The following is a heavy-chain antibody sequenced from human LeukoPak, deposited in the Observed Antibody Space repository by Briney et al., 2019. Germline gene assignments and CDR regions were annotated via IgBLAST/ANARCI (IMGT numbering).Heavy chain of an antibody. CDR1: GGSITTGNDY. J-gene: IGHJ3*02. CDR2: VYYSGDT. D-gene: IGHD5-24*01. CDR3: AREDGYTMDDAFDI. V-gene: IGHV4-39*01. Sequence: SETLSLTCTLSGGSITTGNDYWGWVRQPPGKGLEWIGSVYYSGDTYYNPSLKSRVTTSVDTSKNQFSLRLRSVTAADTAVYYCAREDGYTMDDAFDIWGQGTMVSVSS.